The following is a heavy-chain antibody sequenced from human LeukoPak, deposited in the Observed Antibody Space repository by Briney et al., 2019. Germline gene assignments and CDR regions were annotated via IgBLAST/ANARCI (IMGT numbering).Heavy chain of an antibody. CDR2: ISRHNGVA. J-gene: IGHJ6*02. CDR1: GYTFSDYSDYY. D-gene: IGHD3-10*01. Sequence: ASVKVSCKASGYTFSDYSDYYIHWVRQAPGQGLEWMGWISRHNGVANYAQKFQGRVTMTRDTSISTAYVELSSLKSDDTAVYYCARSRGSGSYSTYYGKDVWGQGTTVTVSS. CDR3: ARSRGSGSYSTYYGKDV. V-gene: IGHV1-2*02.